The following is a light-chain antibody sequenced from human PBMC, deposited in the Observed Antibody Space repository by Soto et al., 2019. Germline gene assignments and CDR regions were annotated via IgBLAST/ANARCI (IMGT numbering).Light chain of an antibody. J-gene: IGLJ2*01. CDR1: SGSMASNY. Sequence: NFMLTQPHSVSESPGKTVTISCTRSSGSMASNYVQWYQQRPGSAPTPVIYEDNERPFGVPDRFSGSIDSSSNSASLTISGLKTDDEADYYCQSYHSGNVVFGGGTKLTVL. CDR2: EDN. CDR3: QSYHSGNVV. V-gene: IGLV6-57*04.